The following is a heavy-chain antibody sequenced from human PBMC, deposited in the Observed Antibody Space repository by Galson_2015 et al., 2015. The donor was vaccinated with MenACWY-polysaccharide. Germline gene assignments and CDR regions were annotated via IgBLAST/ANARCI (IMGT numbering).Heavy chain of an antibody. CDR1: AGSISTSHW. Sequence: ETLSLTCVVSAGSISTSHWWSWVRQTPEKGLEWIGETYHSGSTNYNPPLKSRVTISVDKSKNQFSLKLTSVTAADTAVYYCARRRERVAGEFDYWGQGT. CDR2: TYHSGST. J-gene: IGHJ4*02. V-gene: IGHV4-4*02. D-gene: IGHD6-19*01. CDR3: ARRRERVAGEFDY.